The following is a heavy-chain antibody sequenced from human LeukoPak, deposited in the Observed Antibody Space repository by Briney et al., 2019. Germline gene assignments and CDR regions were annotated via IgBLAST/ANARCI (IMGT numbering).Heavy chain of an antibody. CDR1: GFTFSSYG. Sequence: GRSLRLSCAASGFTFSSYGMHWVRQAPGKGLEWGAVISYDGSNEYYADSVKGRFTISRDNSKNTLYLQMNSLRPEDTAVYYCAKPREESSSWYAAGWGQGTLVAVSS. D-gene: IGHD6-13*01. CDR2: ISYDGSNE. J-gene: IGHJ4*02. CDR3: AKPREESSSWYAAG. V-gene: IGHV3-30*18.